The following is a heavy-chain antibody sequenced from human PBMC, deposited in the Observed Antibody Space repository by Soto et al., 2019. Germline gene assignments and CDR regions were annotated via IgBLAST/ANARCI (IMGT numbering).Heavy chain of an antibody. D-gene: IGHD6-6*01. CDR3: VKGGGRIVPRHFDY. J-gene: IGHJ4*02. CDR1: GFTFSTYG. Sequence: QVQLVESGGGLVQAGGSLRLSCAASGFTFSTYGMVWVRQAPGKGLEWVAIIWYDGSYKYHADSMKGRFSISRDNSKNTVFLQMSSLRVEDTAVYYCVKGGGRIVPRHFDYWGQGTLVTVSS. V-gene: IGHV3-33*03. CDR2: IWYDGSYK.